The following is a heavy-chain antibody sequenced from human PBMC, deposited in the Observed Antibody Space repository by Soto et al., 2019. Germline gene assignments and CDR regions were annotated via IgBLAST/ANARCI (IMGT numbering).Heavy chain of an antibody. J-gene: IGHJ1*01. CDR3: AREGYGDYQH. V-gene: IGHV4-31*03. D-gene: IGHD4-17*01. CDR2: IYYSGST. CDR1: GGSISSGGYY. Sequence: SETLSLTCTVSGGSISSGGYYWSWIRQHPGKGLEWIGYIYYSGSTYYNPSLKSRVTISVDTSKNQFSLKLSSVTAADTAVYYCAREGYGDYQHWGQGTLVTVSS.